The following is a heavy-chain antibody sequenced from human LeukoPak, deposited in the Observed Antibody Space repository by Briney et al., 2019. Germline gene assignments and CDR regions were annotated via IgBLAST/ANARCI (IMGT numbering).Heavy chain of an antibody. J-gene: IGHJ4*02. CDR2: ISSSSSYI. CDR3: ARDSGGYFDRNHFGY. Sequence: GGSLRLSCAASGFTFSSYSMNWVRQAPGKGLEWVSSISSSSSYIYYADSVKGRFTISRDNAKNSLYLQMNSLRAEDTAVYYCARDSGGYFDRNHFGYWGQGTLVTVSS. V-gene: IGHV3-21*01. D-gene: IGHD3-9*01. CDR1: GFTFSSYS.